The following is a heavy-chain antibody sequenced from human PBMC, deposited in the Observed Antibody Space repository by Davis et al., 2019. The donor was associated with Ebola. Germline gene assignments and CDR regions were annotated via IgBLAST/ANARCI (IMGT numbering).Heavy chain of an antibody. CDR1: GCTFNSNA. V-gene: IGHV1-69*05. J-gene: IGHJ5*02. CDR3: ARDLIPIFAVHKFDP. D-gene: IGHD3-9*01. Sequence: SVKVSCKASGCTFNSNAISWVRQAPGQGLEWMGGIIPIFGTAYYAQKFQGRVTMTRDTSISTAYMEVGSLRSEDTAVYYSARDLIPIFAVHKFDPWGQGTLVTVSS. CDR2: IIPIFGTA.